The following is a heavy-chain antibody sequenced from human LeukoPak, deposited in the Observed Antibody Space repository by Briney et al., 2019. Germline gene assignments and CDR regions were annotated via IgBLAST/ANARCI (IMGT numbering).Heavy chain of an antibody. CDR2: IDTAGSAT. CDR3: ARTGGWLSNFDF. CDR1: GFTFSNFW. Sequence: GGSLRLSCTASGFTFSNFWMHWVRQAPGKGLVWVSGIDTAGSATRYADSVKGRLTISRDSAKNTLFLQINSLRAEDTAVYYCARTGGWLSNFDFWGQGSLVTVSS. V-gene: IGHV3-74*01. J-gene: IGHJ4*02. D-gene: IGHD5-24*01.